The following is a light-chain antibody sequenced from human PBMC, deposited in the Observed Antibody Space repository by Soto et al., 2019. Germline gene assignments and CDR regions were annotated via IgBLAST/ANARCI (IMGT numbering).Light chain of an antibody. CDR1: SSDVGSYNL. J-gene: IGLJ1*01. CDR2: EGS. V-gene: IGLV2-23*03. CDR3: CSYAGSSTFPYV. Sequence: QSALTQPASVSGSPGQSITISCTGTSSDVGSYNLVSWYQQHPGKAPKLMIYEGSKRPSGVSNRFSGSKSGNTASLTISGLQAEDEPDYYCCSYAGSSTFPYVFGTGTKVTVL.